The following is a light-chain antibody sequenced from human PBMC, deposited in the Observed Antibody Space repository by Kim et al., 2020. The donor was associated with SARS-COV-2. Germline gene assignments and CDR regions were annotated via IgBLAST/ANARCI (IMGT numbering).Light chain of an antibody. CDR2: CAS. CDR3: QHYGSAPYS. CDR1: PSSSSSY. Sequence: LSPGERATLSCRASPSSSSSYLGWYQQKPGQAPRLLIYCASSRATGIPDRFSGSGSGTDFTLTISRLEPEDFAVYYCQHYGSAPYSFGQGTKLEIK. V-gene: IGKV3-20*01. J-gene: IGKJ2*03.